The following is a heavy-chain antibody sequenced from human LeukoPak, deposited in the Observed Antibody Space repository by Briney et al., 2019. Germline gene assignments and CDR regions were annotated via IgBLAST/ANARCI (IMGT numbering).Heavy chain of an antibody. V-gene: IGHV1-18*01. CDR1: GYTFTSYG. CDR3: ARHPTWYDSSGYRAEYFQH. Sequence: ASVKVSCKASGYTFTSYGISWVRQAPGQGLEWMGWISAYNGNTNYAQKLQGRVTMTTDTSTSTVYMELSSLRSEDTAVYYCARHPTWYDSSGYRAEYFQHWGQGTLVTVSS. J-gene: IGHJ1*01. D-gene: IGHD3-22*01. CDR2: ISAYNGNT.